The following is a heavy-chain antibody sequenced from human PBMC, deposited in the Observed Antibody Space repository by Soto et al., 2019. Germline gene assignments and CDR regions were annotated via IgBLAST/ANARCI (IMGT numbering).Heavy chain of an antibody. CDR3: ARDPWIKLWSAYAYDI. CDR1: GGTFSSYA. V-gene: IGHV1-69*13. J-gene: IGHJ3*02. Sequence: SVKVSCKASGGTFSSYAISWVRQAPGQGLEWMGGIIPIFGTANYAQKFQGRVTITADESTSTAYMELSSLRPEDTAVYYCARDPWIKLWSAYAYDICVQGPMVTVS. D-gene: IGHD5-18*01. CDR2: IIPIFGTA.